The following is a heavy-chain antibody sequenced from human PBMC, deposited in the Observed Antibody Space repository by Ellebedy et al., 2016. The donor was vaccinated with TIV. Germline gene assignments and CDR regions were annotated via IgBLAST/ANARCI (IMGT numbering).Heavy chain of an antibody. Sequence: SETLSLTXAVSGDPITGSHWWSWVRQPPGRGLEWIGEIYPGRSANYNPSLKSRVAMSIDESKNGFSLKLTSVSAADTAVYYCARHYRGSTGPDFDYWGQGTLVTVSS. CDR1: GDPITGSHW. D-gene: IGHD2-2*01. CDR2: IYPGRSA. CDR3: ARHYRGSTGPDFDY. V-gene: IGHV4-4*02. J-gene: IGHJ4*02.